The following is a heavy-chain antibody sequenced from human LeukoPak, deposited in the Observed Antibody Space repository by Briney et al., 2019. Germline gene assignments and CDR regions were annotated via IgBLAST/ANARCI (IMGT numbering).Heavy chain of an antibody. CDR3: AKDFLGTYYDYVWGSYRYTGFDY. V-gene: IGHV3-30*18. D-gene: IGHD3-16*02. J-gene: IGHJ4*02. CDR2: ISYDGSNK. CDR1: GFTFSSYG. Sequence: GRSLRLSCAASGFTFSSYGMHWVRQAPGKGLEWVAVISYDGSNKYYADSVKGRFTISRDNSKNTLYLQMSSLRAEDTAVYYCAKDFLGTYYDYVWGSYRYTGFDYWGQGTLVTVSS.